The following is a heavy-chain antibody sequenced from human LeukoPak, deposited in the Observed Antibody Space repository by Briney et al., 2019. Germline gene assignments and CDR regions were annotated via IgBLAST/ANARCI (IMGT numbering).Heavy chain of an antibody. V-gene: IGHV3-74*01. CDR3: ARVGVIGFEY. J-gene: IGHJ4*02. D-gene: IGHD3-10*01. Sequence: GGSLRLSRAASGFTFSTYWMHWVRQTPGKGLVWVSRINGDGSSTTYADSVKGRFTISRDNAKNTLYLQMNSLRAEDTAVYYCARVGVIGFEYWGQGTLVTVSS. CDR1: GFTFSTYW. CDR2: INGDGSST.